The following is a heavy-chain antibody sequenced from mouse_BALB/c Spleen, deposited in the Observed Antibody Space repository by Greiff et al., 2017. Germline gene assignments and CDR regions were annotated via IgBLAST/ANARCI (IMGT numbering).Heavy chain of an antibody. CDR1: GYTFSSYW. Sequence: VQGVESGAELMKPGASVKISCKATGYTFSSYWIEWVKQRPGHGLEWIGEILPGSGSTNYNEKFKGKATFTADTSSNTAYMQLSSLTSEDSAVYYCARGDTAGWFAYWGQGTLVTVSA. CDR3: ARGDTAGWFAY. J-gene: IGHJ3*01. D-gene: IGHD3-3*01. V-gene: IGHV1-9*01. CDR2: ILPGSGST.